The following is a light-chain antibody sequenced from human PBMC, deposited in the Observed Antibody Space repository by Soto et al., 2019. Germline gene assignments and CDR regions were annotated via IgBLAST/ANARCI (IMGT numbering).Light chain of an antibody. J-gene: IGKJ1*01. CDR3: LQHNSYPPWT. Sequence: DIQMTQSPSSLSASVRDRITITCRASQSISNHLNWYQQKPGKGPNLLIYAASSLQSGVPSRFSGSGSGTEFTLTISSLQPEDFATYYCLQHNSYPPWTFGQGTKVDIK. CDR2: AAS. V-gene: IGKV1-17*01. CDR1: QSISNH.